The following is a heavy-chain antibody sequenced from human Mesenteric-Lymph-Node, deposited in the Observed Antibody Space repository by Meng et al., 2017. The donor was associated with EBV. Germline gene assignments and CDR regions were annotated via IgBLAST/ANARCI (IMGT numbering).Heavy chain of an antibody. CDR1: GGSISGSPYY. Sequence: QRQDSGPGLAKPSPTLSLTFAFSGGSISGSPYYWSWIRQSPGKGLEWIGYSSGNTYYNPSLKSRVSISLDTSKNQFFLKLTSVTAADTAVYYCARGNYNFGQNFDYWGQGTLVTVSS. D-gene: IGHD1-1*01. CDR3: ARGNYNFGQNFDY. J-gene: IGHJ4*02. CDR2: SSGNT. V-gene: IGHV4-30-4*01.